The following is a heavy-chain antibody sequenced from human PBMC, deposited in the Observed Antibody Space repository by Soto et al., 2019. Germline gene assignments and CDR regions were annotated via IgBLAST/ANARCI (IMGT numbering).Heavy chain of an antibody. V-gene: IGHV4-59*08. CDR3: ASRDGPGFDY. CDR2: IYYSGST. J-gene: IGHJ4*02. CDR1: GGSISSYY. Sequence: QVQLQESGPGLVKPSETLSLTCTVSGGSISSYYWSWIRQPPGKGLEWIGYIYYSGSTNYNTSRTSRATIAADTSKNQFCLKLSSVTAADTAVYYCASRDGPGFDYWGQGTLVTVSS.